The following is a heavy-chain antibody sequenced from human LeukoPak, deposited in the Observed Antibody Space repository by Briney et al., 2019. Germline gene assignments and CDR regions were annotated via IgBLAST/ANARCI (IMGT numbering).Heavy chain of an antibody. CDR2: ISGSGGST. Sequence: GGSLRLSCAASGFTFSSYAMNWVRQAPGKGLEWVSAISGSGGSTYYADSVKGRFTISRDNSKNTLYLQMDSLRAEDTAVYYCAKAVSGNYIKGFDYWGQGILVTVSS. CDR1: GFTFSSYA. V-gene: IGHV3-23*01. CDR3: AKAVSGNYIKGFDY. J-gene: IGHJ4*02. D-gene: IGHD1-26*01.